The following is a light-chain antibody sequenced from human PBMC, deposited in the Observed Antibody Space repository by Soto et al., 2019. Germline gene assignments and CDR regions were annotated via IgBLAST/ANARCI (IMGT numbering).Light chain of an antibody. CDR3: QQRSNWPPV. Sequence: EIVLTQSPGTLSLSPGERATLSCRASQSGSSSYLAWHQQKPGQAPRLLIYGASRRATGIPDRFSGSGSGTDFTLTISSLEPEDFAVYYCQQRSNWPPVFGGGTKVDIK. J-gene: IGKJ4*01. CDR2: GAS. CDR1: QSGSSSY. V-gene: IGKV3D-20*02.